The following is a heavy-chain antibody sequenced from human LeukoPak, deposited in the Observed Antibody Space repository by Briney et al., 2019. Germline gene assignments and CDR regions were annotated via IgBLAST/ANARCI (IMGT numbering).Heavy chain of an antibody. CDR1: GFTFSSYG. D-gene: IGHD3-16*02. CDR3: AKAHYDYVWGSYRPAYYYYYMDV. V-gene: IGHV3-30*02. CDR2: IRYDGSNK. Sequence: GGSLRLSCAASGFTFSSYGMHWVRQAPGKGLEWVAFIRYDGSNKYYADSVKGRFTISRDNSKNTLYLQMNSLRAEDTAVYYCAKAHYDYVWGSYRPAYYYYYMDVWGKGTTVTISS. J-gene: IGHJ6*03.